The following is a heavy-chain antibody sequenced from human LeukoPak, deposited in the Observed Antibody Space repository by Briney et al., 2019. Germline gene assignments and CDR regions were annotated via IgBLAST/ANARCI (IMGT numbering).Heavy chain of an antibody. J-gene: IGHJ4*02. V-gene: IGHV3-11*01. D-gene: IGHD3-10*01. CDR1: EFFFSDYY. CDR2: ISSGGSTI. CDR3: ARGMGGDYGSGTFFDL. Sequence: GGSLRLSCAASEFFFSDYYMSWVRQAPGKGLEGVSSISSGGSTIYYAGSVKGRFTISRDNAKNSLYLQMNSLRAEDTAVYYCARGMGGDYGSGTFFDLWGQGNMVTVSS.